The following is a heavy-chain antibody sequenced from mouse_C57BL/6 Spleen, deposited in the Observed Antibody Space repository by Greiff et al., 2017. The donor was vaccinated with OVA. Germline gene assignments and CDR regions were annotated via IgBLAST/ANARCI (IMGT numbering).Heavy chain of an antibody. CDR3: ARMHGGFAY. J-gene: IGHJ3*01. D-gene: IGHD1-2*01. CDR1: GFTFSSYT. CDR2: ISGGGGNT. Sequence: DVMLVESGGGLVKPGGSLKLSCAASGFTFSSYTMSWVRQTPEKRLEWVATISGGGGNTYYPDSVKGRFTISRDNAKNTLYLQMSSLRSEDTALYYCARMHGGFAYWGQGTLVTVSA. V-gene: IGHV5-9*01.